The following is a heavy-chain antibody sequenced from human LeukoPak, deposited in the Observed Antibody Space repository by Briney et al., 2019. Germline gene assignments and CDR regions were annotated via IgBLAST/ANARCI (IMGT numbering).Heavy chain of an antibody. CDR2: IRYDGSNK. Sequence: GGSLRLSCAASGFTFSSYGMHWVRQAPGKGLEWVAFIRYDGSNKYYADSVKGRFTISRDNSKNTLYMQMSSLRAEDTAVYYCARDSKSVPSSTSCSFFDYWGQGTLVTVSS. CDR3: ARDSKSVPSSTSCSFFDY. CDR1: GFTFSSYG. D-gene: IGHD2-2*01. V-gene: IGHV3-30*02. J-gene: IGHJ4*02.